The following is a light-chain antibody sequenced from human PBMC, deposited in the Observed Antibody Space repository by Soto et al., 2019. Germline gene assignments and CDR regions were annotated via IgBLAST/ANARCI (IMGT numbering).Light chain of an antibody. V-gene: IGKV1-27*01. CDR1: QGIGTS. J-gene: IGKJ4*01. CDR3: QKYTAAPLS. CDR2: GAS. Sequence: DIQMTQSPSSLSAYVGDRVTITCGASQGIGTSLVWYQQKPGKAPRLLIHGASTLQSGVPSRFSGSGSGTDFTLLISSLQPEDVATYYCQKYTAAPLSFGGGTKVEIK.